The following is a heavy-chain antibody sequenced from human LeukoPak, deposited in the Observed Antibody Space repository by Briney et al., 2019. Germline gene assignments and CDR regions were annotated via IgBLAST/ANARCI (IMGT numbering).Heavy chain of an antibody. CDR2: IYPGDSDT. J-gene: IGHJ4*02. CDR3: ARRADCGGDCYLQSYFDY. Sequence: GGSLQISCKGSGSPFTNYWIGWVRPVPGKGLEFMGIIYPGDSDTRYSPSCQGQVTISADKSITTAYLQWSSLKASDTAMYYCARRADCGGDCYLQSYFDYWGQGTLVTVAS. D-gene: IGHD2-21*02. V-gene: IGHV5-51*01. CDR1: GSPFTNYW.